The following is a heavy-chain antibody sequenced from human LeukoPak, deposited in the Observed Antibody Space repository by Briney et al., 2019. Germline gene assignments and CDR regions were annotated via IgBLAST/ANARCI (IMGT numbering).Heavy chain of an antibody. V-gene: IGHV4-59*08. Sequence: PSETLSLTCTVSGGSISSYYWSWIRQPPGKGLEWIGYIYYSGSTNYNPSLKSRVTISVDTSKNQFSLKLSSVTAADTAVYYCARHRVAAAGTFDYWGQGTPVTVSS. CDR3: ARHRVAAAGTFDY. CDR2: IYYSGST. CDR1: GGSISSYY. J-gene: IGHJ4*02. D-gene: IGHD6-13*01.